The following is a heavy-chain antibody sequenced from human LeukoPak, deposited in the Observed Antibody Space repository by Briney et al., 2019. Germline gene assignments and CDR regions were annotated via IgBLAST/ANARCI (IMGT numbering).Heavy chain of an antibody. J-gene: IGHJ4*02. CDR1: GGSISSYY. V-gene: IGHV4-59*01. Sequence: SETLSLTCTVSGGSISSYYWSWIRQPPGRGLEWIGYFSYSGSTNYNPSLKSRVTVSVDTSKNQFSLKLSSVTAADTAVYYCARDPSGSGWSLSDWGQGTPVTVSS. D-gene: IGHD6-19*01. CDR3: ARDPSGSGWSLSD. CDR2: FSYSGST.